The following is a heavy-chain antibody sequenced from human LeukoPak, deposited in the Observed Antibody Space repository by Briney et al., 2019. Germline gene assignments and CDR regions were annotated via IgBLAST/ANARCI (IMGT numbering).Heavy chain of an antibody. V-gene: IGHV1-46*03. Sequence: GGSLRLSCAASGYTFTSYYMHWVRQAPGQGLEWMGIINPSGGSTSYAQKFQGRVTMTRDTSTSTVYMELSSLRSEDTAVYYCARDYGGKLGGAFDIWGQGTMVTVSS. CDR1: GYTFTSYY. CDR3: ARDYGGKLGGAFDI. D-gene: IGHD4-23*01. CDR2: INPSGGST. J-gene: IGHJ3*02.